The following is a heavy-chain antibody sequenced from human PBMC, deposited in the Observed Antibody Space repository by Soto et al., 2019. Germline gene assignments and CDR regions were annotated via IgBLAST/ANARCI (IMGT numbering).Heavy chain of an antibody. V-gene: IGHV1-2*04. D-gene: IGHD3-3*01. J-gene: IGHJ6*04. Sequence: ASVKVSCKASGYTFTGYYMHWVRQAPGQGLEWMGWINPNSGGTNYAQKFQGWVTMTRDTSISTAYMELSRLRSDDTAVYYCARSRITIFGVVSSRYYGMDVWGKGITVSVSS. CDR3: ARSRITIFGVVSSRYYGMDV. CDR1: GYTFTGYY. CDR2: INPNSGGT.